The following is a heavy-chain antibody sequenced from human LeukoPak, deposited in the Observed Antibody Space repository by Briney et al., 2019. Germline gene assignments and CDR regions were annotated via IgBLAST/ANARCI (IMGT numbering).Heavy chain of an antibody. CDR3: ARESSSWYDGRFDY. CDR1: GFTFSDAW. V-gene: IGHV3-7*01. Sequence: GGSLRLSCAASGFTFSDAWMSWVRQAPGKGLEWVANIKQDGSEKYYVDSVKGRFTISRDNARNSLYLQMNSLRAEDTAVYYCARESSSWYDGRFDYWGQGTLVTVSS. CDR2: IKQDGSEK. J-gene: IGHJ4*02. D-gene: IGHD6-13*01.